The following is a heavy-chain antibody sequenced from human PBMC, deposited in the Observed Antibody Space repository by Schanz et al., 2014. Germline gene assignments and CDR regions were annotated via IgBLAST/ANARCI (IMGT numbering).Heavy chain of an antibody. CDR2: ISPTGSST. CDR1: GFTVNNYA. V-gene: IGHV3-23*01. J-gene: IGHJ4*02. CDR3: ARDLLVSHYDFWSGNDY. D-gene: IGHD3-3*01. Sequence: EVRLLESGGGLVQPGGSLRLSCTVSGFTVNNYAMNWVRQAPGRGLEWVSNISPTGSSTYYADSVKGRFTISRDNSKNTLYLQMNSLRAEDTAVYYCARDLLVSHYDFWSGNDYWGQGTLVTVSS.